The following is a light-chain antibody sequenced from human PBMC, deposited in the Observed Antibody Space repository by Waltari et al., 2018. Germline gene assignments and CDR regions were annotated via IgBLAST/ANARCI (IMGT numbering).Light chain of an antibody. CDR3: QQYNTYSS. CDR1: QSISNW. CDR2: KAS. V-gene: IGKV1-5*03. J-gene: IGKJ2*01. Sequence: DIQTTQSPSSLSAYVGDRVTITCRASQSISNWLAWYQQTPGKAPILLIYKASILKSGVPSRFSDSGSGTQFTLTISSLQPGDFATYYCQQYNTYSSFGQGTKLEIK.